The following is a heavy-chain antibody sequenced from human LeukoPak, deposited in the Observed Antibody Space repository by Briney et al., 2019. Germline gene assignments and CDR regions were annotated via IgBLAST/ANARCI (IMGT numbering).Heavy chain of an antibody. CDR2: IVISGSSI. D-gene: IGHD1/OR15-1a*01. CDR1: GFTFSSYW. J-gene: IGHJ3*01. CDR3: ARGPRNNAFDV. Sequence: PGGSLRLSCAASGFTFSSYWMTWVRQAPGKGPEWISYIVISGSSIYYTDSVKGRFTISRDNVKNALYLQMNSLRVEDTAVYYCARGPRNNAFDVWGQGTMVTVSS. V-gene: IGHV3-11*01.